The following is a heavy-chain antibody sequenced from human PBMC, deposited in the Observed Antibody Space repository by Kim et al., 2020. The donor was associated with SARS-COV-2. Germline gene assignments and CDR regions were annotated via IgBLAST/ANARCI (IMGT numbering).Heavy chain of an antibody. D-gene: IGHD2-2*01. CDR1: GFTFSTYW. V-gene: IGHV3-7*03. CDR2: IKQDGSEK. CDR3: ARVRYGIVVGMIAS. J-gene: IGHJ4*02. Sequence: GGSLRLSCVASGFTFSTYWMTWVRQAPGKGLEWVANIKQDGSEKHYVDSVRGRFTISRDNAKTSLYLQMNNLRAEDTSVYYCARVRYGIVVGMIASLGQG.